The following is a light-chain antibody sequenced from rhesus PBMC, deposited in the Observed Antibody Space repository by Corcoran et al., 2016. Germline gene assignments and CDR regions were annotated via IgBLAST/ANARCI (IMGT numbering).Light chain of an antibody. J-gene: IGKJ3*01. CDR3: LHHYSYPFT. V-gene: IGKV1-28*03. CDR2: DVS. Sequence: DIQMTQSPSSLSASVGDTVTITCRASQVISSFLNWFQQKPGKAPKLLIYDVSSLESGVPSRFSGNGSGTDFTLTISSLQPEDFAAYYCLHHYSYPFTFGPGTKLDIK. CDR1: QVISSF.